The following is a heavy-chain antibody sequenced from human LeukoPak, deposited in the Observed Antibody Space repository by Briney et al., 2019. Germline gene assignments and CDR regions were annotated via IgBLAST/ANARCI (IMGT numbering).Heavy chain of an antibody. V-gene: IGHV4-59*12. CDR1: GGSFSGYY. CDR3: ARGWLGYCSGGSCAIDY. Sequence: SETLSLTCAVYGGSFSGYYWSWIRQPPGKGLEWIGYIYYSGSTYYNPSLKSRVTISVDTSKNQFSLKLSSVTAADTAVYYCARGWLGYCSGGSCAIDYWGQGTLVTVSS. J-gene: IGHJ4*02. D-gene: IGHD2-15*01. CDR2: IYYSGST.